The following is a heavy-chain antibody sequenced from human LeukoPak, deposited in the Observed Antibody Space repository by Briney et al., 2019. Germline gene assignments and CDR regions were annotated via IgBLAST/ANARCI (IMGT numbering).Heavy chain of an antibody. Sequence: ASVKVSCKASGYRFTGYYIHWVRQAPGQGLEWMGWINPHSGGTKFAQKFQGRVTMTRDTSISTAYMEVSRLRSDDAAVYYCATQRGSYLWGTDFDYWGQGTLVTVSS. CDR2: INPHSGGT. V-gene: IGHV1-2*02. J-gene: IGHJ4*02. CDR3: ATQRGSYLWGTDFDY. D-gene: IGHD3-16*01. CDR1: GYRFTGYY.